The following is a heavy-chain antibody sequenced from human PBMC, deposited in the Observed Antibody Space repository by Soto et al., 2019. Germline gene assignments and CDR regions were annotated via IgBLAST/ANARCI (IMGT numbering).Heavy chain of an antibody. CDR1: GGSISSYY. V-gene: IGHV4-4*07. Sequence: PSETLSLTCTVSGGSISSYYWSWIRQPAGKGLEWIGRIYTSGSTNYNPSLKSRVTISVDTSKNQFSLNLSSVTAADTAVYYCERDLLWFGELSHVIWFDPWGQGTLVTVSS. D-gene: IGHD3-10*01. CDR3: ERDLLWFGELSHVIWFDP. CDR2: IYTSGST. J-gene: IGHJ5*02.